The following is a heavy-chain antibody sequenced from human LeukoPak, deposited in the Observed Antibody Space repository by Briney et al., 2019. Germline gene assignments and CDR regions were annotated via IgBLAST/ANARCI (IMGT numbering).Heavy chain of an antibody. Sequence: SETLSLTCADYGGSFSGYYWSWIRQPPGKGLEWIREINHSGSTNYNPSLKSRVTISVDTSKNQFSLKLSSVTAADTAVYYCARNLVVVPAAISYYYYYGMDVWGQGTTVTVSS. V-gene: IGHV4-34*01. D-gene: IGHD2-2*01. CDR2: INHSGST. J-gene: IGHJ6*02. CDR3: ARNLVVVPAAISYYYYYGMDV. CDR1: GGSFSGYY.